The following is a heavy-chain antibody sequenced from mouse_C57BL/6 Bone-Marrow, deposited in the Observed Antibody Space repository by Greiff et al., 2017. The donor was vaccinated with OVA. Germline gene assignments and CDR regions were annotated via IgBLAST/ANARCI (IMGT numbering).Heavy chain of an antibody. Sequence: EVKLVESGGDLVKPGGSLKLSCAASGFTFSSYGMSWVRQTPDKRLEWVATISSGGSYTYYPDSVKGRFTMSRDNAKNTLYLQLSSLKSEDTAMYYCARLITTVEGSYWYFDDWGTGTTVTVSS. CDR1: GFTFSSYG. CDR3: ARLITTVEGSYWYFDD. CDR2: ISSGGSYT. D-gene: IGHD1-1*01. V-gene: IGHV5-6*01. J-gene: IGHJ1*03.